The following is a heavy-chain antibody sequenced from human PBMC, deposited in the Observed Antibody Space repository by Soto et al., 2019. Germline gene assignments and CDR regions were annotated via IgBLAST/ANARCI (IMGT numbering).Heavy chain of an antibody. J-gene: IGHJ3*02. CDR2: ISSSSSYT. V-gene: IGHV3-11*06. Sequence: PGGSLRLSCAASGFTFSDYYMSWIRQAPGKGLEWVSYISSSSSYTNYADSVKGRFTISRDNAKNSLYLQMNSLRAEDTAAYYCARSRPDLLMYYYDSSGFVIGAFDIWGQGTMVTVSS. D-gene: IGHD3-22*01. CDR3: ARSRPDLLMYYYDSSGFVIGAFDI. CDR1: GFTFSDYY.